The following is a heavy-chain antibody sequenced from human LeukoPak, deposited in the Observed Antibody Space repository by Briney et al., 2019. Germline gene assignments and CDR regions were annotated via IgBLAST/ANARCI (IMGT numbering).Heavy chain of an antibody. CDR3: ARAGGWLFSRFGAFDI. D-gene: IGHD3-22*01. V-gene: IGHV3-7*01. Sequence: PGGSLRLSCAASGFTFSSYWMTWVRQAPGKGLEWVAKIKQDGSEKDYVDSVKGRLTISRDNAKNSLCLQMNSLRAEDTAVYYCARAGGWLFSRFGAFDIWGQGTMVTVSS. J-gene: IGHJ3*02. CDR1: GFTFSSYW. CDR2: IKQDGSEK.